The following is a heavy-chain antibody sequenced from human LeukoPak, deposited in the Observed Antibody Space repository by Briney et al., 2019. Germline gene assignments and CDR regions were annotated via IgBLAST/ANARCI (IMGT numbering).Heavy chain of an antibody. V-gene: IGHV6-1*01. CDR1: GDSVSSNSAA. CDR3: GREIAAAFDP. CDR2: TYFRSKWYN. J-gene: IGHJ5*02. D-gene: IGHD6-13*01. Sequence: SQTLSLTCAISGDSVSSNSAAWNWIRQSPSRGLEWLGRTYFRSKWYNDYAVSLKSRITINADTSKNQFSLHLNFVTPEDTAVYYCGREIAAAFDPWGQGTLVTVSS.